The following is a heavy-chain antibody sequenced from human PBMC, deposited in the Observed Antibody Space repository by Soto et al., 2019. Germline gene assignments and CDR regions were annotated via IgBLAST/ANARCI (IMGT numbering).Heavy chain of an antibody. CDR2: IIPIFGTA. D-gene: IGHD2-15*01. J-gene: IGHJ4*02. CDR1: GGTFSSYA. V-gene: IGHV1-69*12. CDR3: ARESRYCSGGSCYFLPGIDY. Sequence: QVQLVQSGAGVKKPGSSVKVSCKASGGTFSSYAISWVRQAPGQGLEWMGGIIPIFGTANYAQKFQGRVTITADESTSTAYMELSSLRSEETAVYYCARESRYCSGGSCYFLPGIDYWGQGTLVTVSS.